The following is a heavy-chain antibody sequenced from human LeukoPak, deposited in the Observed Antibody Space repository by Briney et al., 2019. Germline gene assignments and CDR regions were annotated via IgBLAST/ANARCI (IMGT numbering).Heavy chain of an antibody. V-gene: IGHV3-20*04. CDR3: ARDLRGYYYYMDV. D-gene: IGHD3-16*01. Sequence: GGSLRLSCAASGFTFDDYGMSWVRQAPGKGLEWVSGINWNGGSTGYADSVKGRFTISRDDAKNSLYLQMNSLRAEDTALYYCARDLRGYYYYMDVWGKGTTVTVSS. J-gene: IGHJ6*03. CDR1: GFTFDDYG. CDR2: INWNGGST.